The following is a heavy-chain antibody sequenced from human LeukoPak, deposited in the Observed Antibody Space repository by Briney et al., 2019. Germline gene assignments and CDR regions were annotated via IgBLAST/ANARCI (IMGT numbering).Heavy chain of an antibody. CDR2: IRYDGSNK. CDR1: GFTFSTFG. D-gene: IGHD6-19*01. CDR3: VKDSPHSSGWYVGSFDQ. V-gene: IGHV3-30*02. J-gene: IGHJ4*02. Sequence: PGGSLRPSCAASGFTFSTFGMHWVRQAPGKGLEWVSFIRYDGSNKYYADSVKGRFTISRDNSKNTLYLQMNSLRAEDTAVYYCVKDSPHSSGWYVGSFDQWGQGTLVTVSS.